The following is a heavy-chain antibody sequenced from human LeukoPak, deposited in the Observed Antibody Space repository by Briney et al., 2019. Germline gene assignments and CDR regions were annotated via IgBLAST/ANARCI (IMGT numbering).Heavy chain of an antibody. J-gene: IGHJ5*02. CDR1: GYTFTSYG. Sequence: ASVKVSCNASGYTFTSYGISWVRQAPGQGLEWMGWISAYNGNTNYAQKLQGRVTMTTDTSTSTAYMELRSLRSDDTAVYYCARVYGSGSYYKANWFDPWGQGTLVTVSS. CDR3: ARVYGSGSYYKANWFDP. D-gene: IGHD3-10*01. V-gene: IGHV1-18*01. CDR2: ISAYNGNT.